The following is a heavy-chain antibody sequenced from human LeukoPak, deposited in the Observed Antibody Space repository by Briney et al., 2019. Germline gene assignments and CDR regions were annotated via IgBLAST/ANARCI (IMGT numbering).Heavy chain of an antibody. J-gene: IGHJ3*02. D-gene: IGHD1-14*01. Sequence: GGSLRLSCAASGFTFSFYEMNWFRQAPGKGLEWLSYISSGGDTIFYADSVKGRFTISRDNAKNSLFLQMNSLRAEDTAVYYCARDRAGGGIWAQGTLVTVSS. CDR3: ARDRAGGGI. CDR2: ISSGGDTI. V-gene: IGHV3-48*03. CDR1: GFTFSFYE.